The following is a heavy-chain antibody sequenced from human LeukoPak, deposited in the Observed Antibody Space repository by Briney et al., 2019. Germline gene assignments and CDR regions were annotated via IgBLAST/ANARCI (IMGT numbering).Heavy chain of an antibody. D-gene: IGHD6-19*01. Sequence: GASVKVSCKASGYTSTSHGISWVRQGPGQGLEWMGWISAYNGNINYAQKLQGRVTMTTDTSTRTAYMELRSLRSDDTAVYYCARARAVGDSYYYMDVWGKGTTVTVSS. J-gene: IGHJ6*03. CDR3: ARARAVGDSYYYMDV. CDR2: ISAYNGNI. CDR1: GYTSTSHG. V-gene: IGHV1-18*01.